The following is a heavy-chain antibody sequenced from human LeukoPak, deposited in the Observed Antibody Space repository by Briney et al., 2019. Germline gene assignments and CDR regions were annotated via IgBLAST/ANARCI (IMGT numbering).Heavy chain of an antibody. V-gene: IGHV4-4*07. CDR1: GGSISNYY. Sequence: SETLSLICNVSGGSISNYYWNWLRQPAGKGLEWIGRIYASGSTNYNPSLKSRVTISMDKSKNHFSLNLKSVIAADTAFYYCARDFYGDDGHHPFDYWGQGILVTDSS. D-gene: IGHD2/OR15-2a*01. J-gene: IGHJ4*02. CDR3: ARDFYGDDGHHPFDY. CDR2: IYASGST.